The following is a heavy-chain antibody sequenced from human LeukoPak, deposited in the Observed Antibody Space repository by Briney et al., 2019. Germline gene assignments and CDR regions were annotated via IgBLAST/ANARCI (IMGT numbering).Heavy chain of an antibody. J-gene: IGHJ4*02. V-gene: IGHV1-2*02. CDR1: GYTFTGYY. CDR3: ASRGSYCSGGSCDPGFVDY. Sequence: ASVKVSCKASGYTFTGYYMHWVRQAPGQGLEWMGWINPNSGGTNYAQKFQGRVTMTRDTSISTAYMELSRLRSDDTAVYYCASRGSYCSGGSCDPGFVDYWGQGTLVTVSS. CDR2: INPNSGGT. D-gene: IGHD2-15*01.